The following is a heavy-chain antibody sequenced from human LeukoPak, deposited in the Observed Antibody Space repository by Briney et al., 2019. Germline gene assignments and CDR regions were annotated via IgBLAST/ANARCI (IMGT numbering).Heavy chain of an antibody. CDR1: GGSISSSNW. CDR2: IYHSEKT. V-gene: IGHV4-4*02. Sequence: SETLSLTCAVSGGSISSSNWWSWVRQPPGKGLEWIGEIYHSEKTNYNPSLKSRVTISVDTSKNQFSLKLSSVTAADTAVYYCASIPRFRDAFDIWGQGTMVTVSS. D-gene: IGHD3-3*01. CDR3: ASIPRFRDAFDI. J-gene: IGHJ3*02.